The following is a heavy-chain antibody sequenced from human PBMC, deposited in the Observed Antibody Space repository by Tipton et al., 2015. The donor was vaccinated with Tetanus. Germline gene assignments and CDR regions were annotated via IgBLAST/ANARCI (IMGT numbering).Heavy chain of an antibody. CDR3: ARGGLTPYEKDY. CDR1: GGSISPYY. V-gene: IGHV4-59*12. J-gene: IGHJ4*02. D-gene: IGHD3-3*01. Sequence: TLSLTCTVSGGSISPYYWSWIRQPPGKGLEWIGYIYYSGSTYYNPSLKSRVTISVDTSKNQFSLKLSSVTAADTAVYYCARGGLTPYEKDYWGQGTLVTVSS. CDR2: IYYSGST.